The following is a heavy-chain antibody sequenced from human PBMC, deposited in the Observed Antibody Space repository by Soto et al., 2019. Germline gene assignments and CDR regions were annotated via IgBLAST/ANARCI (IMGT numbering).Heavy chain of an antibody. V-gene: IGHV3-23*01. CDR1: GFTFTNHP. CDR2: ISGSGGST. Sequence: GGSLRLSCAASGFTFTNHPMSWVRLAPGRGLEWVSSISGSGGSTWYADSVKGRFTISRDNSKYTLYLQTNSLRAEDTAVYYCAKSFVDSERYFYRMGFWGQGSKVPVSS. J-gene: IGHJ6*02. D-gene: IGHD5-18*01. CDR3: AKSFVDSERYFYRMGF.